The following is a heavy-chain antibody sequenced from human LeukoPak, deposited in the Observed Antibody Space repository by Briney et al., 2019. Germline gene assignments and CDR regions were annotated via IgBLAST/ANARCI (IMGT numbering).Heavy chain of an antibody. D-gene: IGHD5-24*01. CDR2: ISGSGGST. Sequence: PGGSLRLSCAASGFTFSSYAMSWVRQAPGKGLEWVSAISGSGGSTYYADSVKGRFTISRDNSKNTLYLQMNSLRAEDTAVYYCAKFVEMATNGDVDAFDIWGQGTMVTVSS. J-gene: IGHJ3*02. CDR3: AKFVEMATNGDVDAFDI. V-gene: IGHV3-23*01. CDR1: GFTFSSYA.